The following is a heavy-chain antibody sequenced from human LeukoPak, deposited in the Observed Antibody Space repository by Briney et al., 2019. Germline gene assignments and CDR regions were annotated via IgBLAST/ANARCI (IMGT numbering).Heavy chain of an antibody. V-gene: IGHV4-59*08. J-gene: IGHJ4*02. CDR3: AKTYYDSSAFYLDY. CDR2: IYYSGST. CDR1: GGSISRYY. D-gene: IGHD3-22*01. Sequence: PSETLSLTCTVSGGSISRYYWSWIRQPPGKGLEWIGYIYYSGSTNYNPSLKSRVTISVDTSKSQFSLKLSSVTAADTAIYYCAKTYYDSSAFYLDYWGQGTLVTVSS.